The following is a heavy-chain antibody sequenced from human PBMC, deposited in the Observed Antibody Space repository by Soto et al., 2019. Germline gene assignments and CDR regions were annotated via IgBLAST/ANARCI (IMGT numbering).Heavy chain of an antibody. CDR1: GFTFNNFA. V-gene: IGHV3-30*14. J-gene: IGHJ6*02. Sequence: GSLRLSCAASGFTFNNFAMHWVRQAPGKGLEWVAFISYDGTYKYYADSVRGRFTVYRDNSKSTLFLQMNSLKFEDTAVYVCANEVDVAFSSLQYGMDVWGQGTTVTVSS. CDR3: ANEVDVAFSSLQYGMDV. CDR2: ISYDGTYK. D-gene: IGHD5-12*01.